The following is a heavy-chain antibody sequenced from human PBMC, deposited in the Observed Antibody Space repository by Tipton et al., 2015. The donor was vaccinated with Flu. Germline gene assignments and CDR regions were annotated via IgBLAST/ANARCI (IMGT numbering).Heavy chain of an antibody. CDR2: ISSSGSTI. J-gene: IGHJ5*02. CDR1: GFTFSDYY. CDR3: ARESYYDSSGYYQENRFDP. Sequence: SLRLSCAASGFTFSDYYMSWIRQAPGKGLEWVSYISSSGSTIYYADSVKGRFTISRDNAKNSLYLQMNSLRAEDTAVYYCARESYYDSSGYYQENRFDPWGQGTLVTVSS. D-gene: IGHD3-22*01. V-gene: IGHV3-11*01.